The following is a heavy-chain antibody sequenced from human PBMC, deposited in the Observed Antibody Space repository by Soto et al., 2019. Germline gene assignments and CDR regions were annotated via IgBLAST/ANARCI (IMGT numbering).Heavy chain of an antibody. CDR3: AKDKTEYYDILTGYYDYFDY. D-gene: IGHD3-9*01. V-gene: IGHV3-30-3*01. Sequence: GGSLRLSCAASGFTFSSYAMHWVRQAPGKGLEWVAVISYDGSNKFYADSVKGRITISRDNSRNTLSLQMNSLRAEDTAVYYCAKDKTEYYDILTGYYDYFDYWGQGTLVTVSS. J-gene: IGHJ4*02. CDR2: ISYDGSNK. CDR1: GFTFSSYA.